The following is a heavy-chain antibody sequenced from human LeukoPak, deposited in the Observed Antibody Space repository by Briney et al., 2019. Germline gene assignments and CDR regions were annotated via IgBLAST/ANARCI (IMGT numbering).Heavy chain of an antibody. Sequence: ASVKVSCKASGGTFSSYAISWVRQAPGQGLEGMGGMIPIFGAANYAQKFQSRVTITPDESTSTAYMELSRLRSEDTAVYYCARSGSPDSSGSDAFDIWGQGTMVTVSS. CDR3: ARSGSPDSSGSDAFDI. CDR1: GGTFSSYA. CDR2: MIPIFGAA. D-gene: IGHD3-22*01. J-gene: IGHJ3*02. V-gene: IGHV1-69*01.